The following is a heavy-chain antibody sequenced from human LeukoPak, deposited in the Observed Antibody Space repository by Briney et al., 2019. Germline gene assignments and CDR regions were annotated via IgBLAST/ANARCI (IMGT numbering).Heavy chain of an antibody. V-gene: IGHV4-39*01. CDR2: IYYSGST. Sequence: SETLSLTCTVSGGSISSSSYYWGWIRQPPGKGLEWIGSIYYSGSTYYNPSLKSRVTISVDTSKNQFSLKLSSVTAADTAVYYCARPAGAARPRDYFDYWGQGTLVTVSS. J-gene: IGHJ4*02. CDR3: ARPAGAARPRDYFDY. D-gene: IGHD6-6*01. CDR1: GGSISSSSYY.